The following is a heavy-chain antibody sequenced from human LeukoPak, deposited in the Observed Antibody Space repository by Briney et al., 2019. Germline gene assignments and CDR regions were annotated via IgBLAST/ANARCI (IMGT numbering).Heavy chain of an antibody. J-gene: IGHJ5*02. V-gene: IGHV4-39*07. D-gene: IGHD6-6*01. CDR1: GGSISSSNYY. CDR3: ARGSRRSIAARRGGGSYWFDP. CDR2: IYYGGTT. Sequence: PSETLSLTCTVSGGSISSSNYYWGWIRQPPGKGLEWIGTIYYGGTTYYNPSLKSRVTISVDTSKNQFSLKLSSVTAADTAVYYCARGSRRSIAARRGGGSYWFDPWGQGTLVTVSS.